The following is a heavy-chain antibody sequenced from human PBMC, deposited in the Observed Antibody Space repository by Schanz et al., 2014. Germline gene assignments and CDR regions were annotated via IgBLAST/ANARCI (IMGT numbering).Heavy chain of an antibody. J-gene: IGHJ4*02. Sequence: QVQLVQSGAEVKKPGSSVKVSCTASGGTFSSFGINWVRQAPGQGLEWMGWISAYNGNTNYAQKLQGRVTITADTSTSTAYMDLRSLRSDDTAVYYCARDQSPYTNSSDVRYFDYWGQGSLVTVSS. CDR2: ISAYNGNT. V-gene: IGHV1-18*01. D-gene: IGHD6-6*01. CDR3: ARDQSPYTNSSDVRYFDY. CDR1: GGTFSSFG.